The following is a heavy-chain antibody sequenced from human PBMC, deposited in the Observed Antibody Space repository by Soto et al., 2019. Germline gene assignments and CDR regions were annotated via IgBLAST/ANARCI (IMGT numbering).Heavy chain of an antibody. J-gene: IGHJ6*02. Sequence: QVQLVESGGGVAQPGTSLRLSCAASGFTFSAHALHWFRQAPGKGLEWVAVINYDQTNEHYADSVKGRFTISRDNSMDTLYLQMNSLRPEDTAVYYCAREGAYGDYFYYGMDVWGQGTTVTVSS. CDR3: AREGAYGDYFYYGMDV. CDR2: INYDQTNE. CDR1: GFTFSAHA. D-gene: IGHD4-17*01. V-gene: IGHV3-30-3*01.